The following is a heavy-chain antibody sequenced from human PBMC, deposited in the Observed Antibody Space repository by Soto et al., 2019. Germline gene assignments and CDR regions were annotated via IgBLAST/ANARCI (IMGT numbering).Heavy chain of an antibody. J-gene: IGHJ4*02. Sequence: QVQLQESGPRLVKPSGTLSLTCAVSGGSISSSNWWTWVRQPPGKGLEWIGEIYHSGTTNYNPSHSVRVTISVDKSKNQFSLKLSSVTPADTAVYYCARGDVMFGGVMYGQWGQGTLVTVSS. CDR3: ARGDVMFGGVMYGQ. CDR2: IYHSGTT. CDR1: GGSISSSNW. D-gene: IGHD3-16*01. V-gene: IGHV4-4*02.